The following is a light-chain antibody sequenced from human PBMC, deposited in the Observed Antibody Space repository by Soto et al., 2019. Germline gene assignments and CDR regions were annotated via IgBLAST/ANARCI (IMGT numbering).Light chain of an antibody. CDR2: PAS. J-gene: IGKJ2*03. CDR1: QDISTS. Sequence: DIQLTQSPSFLSASLGDRVTVSCLASQDISTSLAWFQQKAGKVPQLLVYPASTLQDGVPSRFSGSGSGAYFTLTITNLQDEDFATYYCQHLRTYPFSFGQGTKVDIK. V-gene: IGKV1-9*01. CDR3: QHLRTYPFS.